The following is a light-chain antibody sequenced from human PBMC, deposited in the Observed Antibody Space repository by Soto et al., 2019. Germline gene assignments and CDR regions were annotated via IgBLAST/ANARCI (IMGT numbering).Light chain of an antibody. CDR2: EDI. J-gene: IGLJ2*01. V-gene: IGLV2-23*01. Sequence: QSALTQPASVSGSPGQSITISCTGTSSDVGRYKLVSWYQQHPGKAPKLMIYEDIERPSGVSNRFSASKSGNTASLTISGLQTEDEADYYCCSYAGGTSVVFGGGTKLTGL. CDR3: CSYAGGTSVV. CDR1: SSDVGRYKL.